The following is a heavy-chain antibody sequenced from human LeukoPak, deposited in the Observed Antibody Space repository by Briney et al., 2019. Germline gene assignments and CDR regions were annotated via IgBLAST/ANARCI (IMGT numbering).Heavy chain of an antibody. CDR2: ISSSSSTI. D-gene: IGHD3-22*01. J-gene: IGHJ3*02. CDR3: ARDPYYDRGAFDI. V-gene: IGHV3-48*04. Sequence: GGSLRLSCAASGFTFSSYSMNWVRQAPGKGLEWASYISSSSSTIYYADSVKGRFTISRDNAKNSLYLQMNSLRAEDTAVYYCARDPYYDRGAFDIWGQGTMVTASS. CDR1: GFTFSSYS.